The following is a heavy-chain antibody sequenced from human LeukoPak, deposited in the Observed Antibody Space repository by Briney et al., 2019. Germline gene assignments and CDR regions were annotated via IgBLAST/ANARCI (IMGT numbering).Heavy chain of an antibody. D-gene: IGHD3-22*01. V-gene: IGHV3-30*18. J-gene: IGHJ4*02. CDR1: GFTFSSYG. CDR2: ISYDGSNK. Sequence: HPGGSLRLSCAASGFTFSSYGMHWVRQAPGKGLEWVAVISYDGSNKYYADSVKGRFTISRDNSKNTLYLQMNSLRAEDTAVYYCAKGHYYDSSGYYNYWGQGTLVTVSS. CDR3: AKGHYYDSSGYYNY.